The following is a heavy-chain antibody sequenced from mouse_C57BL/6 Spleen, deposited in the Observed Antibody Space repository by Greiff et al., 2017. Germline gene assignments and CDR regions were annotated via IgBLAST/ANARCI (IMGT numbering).Heavy chain of an antibody. D-gene: IGHD2-1*01. CDR2: IYPGDGDT. CDR3: AREGYYARGCFDY. Sequence: VQLQQSGAELVKPGASVKISCKASGYAFSSYWMNWVKQRPGKGLEWIGQIYPGDGDTNYNGKFKGKATLTADKSSSTAYMQLSSLTSEDSAVYFCAREGYYARGCFDYWGQGTTLTVSS. V-gene: IGHV1-80*01. CDR1: GYAFSSYW. J-gene: IGHJ2*01.